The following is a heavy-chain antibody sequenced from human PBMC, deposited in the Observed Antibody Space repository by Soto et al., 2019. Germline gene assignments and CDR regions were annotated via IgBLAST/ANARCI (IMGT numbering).Heavy chain of an antibody. D-gene: IGHD4-17*01. V-gene: IGHV5-51*01. CDR1: EYSFSSHW. CDR3: ARQGNGAEGFDF. Sequence: GESLKISCKGSEYSFSSHWIGWVRQMPGKGLDWMGIIYPGDSDTRYSPSFLGQVTISADKSINTAYLQWSSLKASDTAMYYCARQGNGAEGFDFWGQGALVTVS. J-gene: IGHJ4*02. CDR2: IYPGDSDT.